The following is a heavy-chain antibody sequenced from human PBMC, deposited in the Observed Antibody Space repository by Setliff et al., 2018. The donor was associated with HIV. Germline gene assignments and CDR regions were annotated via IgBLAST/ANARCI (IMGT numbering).Heavy chain of an antibody. Sequence: GASVKVSCKASGYTFTSYAMHWVRQAPGQRLEWMGWINAGNGNTKYSQKFQGRVTITRDTSASTAYMELSSLRSEDTAVYYCAREDYDFWSGPGGYFDLWGRGTLVTAPQ. D-gene: IGHD3-3*01. J-gene: IGHJ2*01. CDR3: AREDYDFWSGPGGYFDL. V-gene: IGHV1-3*01. CDR2: INAGNGNT. CDR1: GYTFTSYA.